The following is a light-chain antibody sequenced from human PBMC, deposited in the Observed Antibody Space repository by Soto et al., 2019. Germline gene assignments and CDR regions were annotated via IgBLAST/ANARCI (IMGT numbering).Light chain of an antibody. J-gene: IGKJ1*01. CDR3: QQSYVTPWT. CDR1: QSVSSN. CDR2: GAS. V-gene: IGKV3-15*01. Sequence: EIVMTQSPATLSVSPGERATLSCRASQSVSSNLAWYQQKPGQAPRLLIYGASTRATGIPARFSGSGSGTEFTLTIRSLQSEDFATSCCQQSYVTPWTFGQGTKLEIK.